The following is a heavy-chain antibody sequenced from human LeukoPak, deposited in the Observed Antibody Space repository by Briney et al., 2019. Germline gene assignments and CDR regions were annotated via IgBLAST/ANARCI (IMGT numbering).Heavy chain of an antibody. Sequence: GGSLRLSCAASGFTFSSYGMHWVRQAPGKGLEWVAVIWYGGSNKYYADSVKGRFTISRDNSKNTLYLQMNSLRAEDTAVYYCAKGLRFLEWFTDWGQGTMVTVSS. J-gene: IGHJ3*01. D-gene: IGHD3-3*01. CDR2: IWYGGSNK. V-gene: IGHV3-30*02. CDR3: AKGLRFLEWFTD. CDR1: GFTFSSYG.